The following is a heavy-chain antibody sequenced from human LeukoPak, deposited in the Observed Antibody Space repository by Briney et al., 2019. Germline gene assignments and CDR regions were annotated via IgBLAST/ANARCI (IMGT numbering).Heavy chain of an antibody. CDR2: IIPIFGTA. CDR3: ARGKGYYDSSGYYRY. CDR1: GGTFSSYA. V-gene: IGHV1-69*13. Sequence: SVKVSCKASGGTFSSYAISWVRQAPGQGLEWMGGIIPIFGTANHAQKFQGRVTITADESTSTAYMELSSLRSEDTAVYYCARGKGYYDSSGYYRYWGQGTLVTVSS. J-gene: IGHJ4*02. D-gene: IGHD3-22*01.